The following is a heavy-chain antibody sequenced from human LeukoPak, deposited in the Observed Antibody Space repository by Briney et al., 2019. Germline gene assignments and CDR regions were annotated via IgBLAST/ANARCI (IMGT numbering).Heavy chain of an antibody. D-gene: IGHD2-2*01. CDR2: INHSGST. J-gene: IGHJ6*03. CDR3: ARGWAKRRSSTSYYYYYMDV. CDR1: GGSFSGYY. V-gene: IGHV4-34*01. Sequence: SETLSLTCAVYGGSFSGYYWSWIRQPPGKGLEWIGEINHSGSTNYNPSLKSRVTISVDTSKNQFSLKLSFVTAADTAVYYCARGWAKRRSSTSYYYYYMDVWGKGTTVTVSS.